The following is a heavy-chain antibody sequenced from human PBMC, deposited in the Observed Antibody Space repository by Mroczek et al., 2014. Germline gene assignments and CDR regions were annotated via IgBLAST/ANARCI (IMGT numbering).Heavy chain of an antibody. Sequence: VQLVESGAEVKKPGASVKVSCNVSGYTFSSYDIDWVRLAPGQGLEWMGCGNTNCVQKLEGRVTTTTDTSTSTGHTELRSLRSDDTAVYYCARANRPYGLVVDYWGQGTLVTVSS. CDR2: GNT. CDR1: GYTFSSYD. CDR3: ARANRPYGLVVDY. V-gene: IGHV1-18*01. J-gene: IGHJ4*02. D-gene: IGHD3/OR15-3a*01.